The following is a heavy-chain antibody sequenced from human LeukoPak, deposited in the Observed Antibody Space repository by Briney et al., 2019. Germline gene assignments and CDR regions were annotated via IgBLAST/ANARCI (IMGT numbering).Heavy chain of an antibody. D-gene: IGHD3-10*01. CDR1: GFTFGDYA. Sequence: GGSLRLSCTASGFTFGDYAMSWFRQAPGKGLEWVGFIRSKAYGGTTEYAASVKGRFTIPRDDSKSIAYLQMNSLKTEDTAVYYCTRDQTRWFGELLRNFDYWGQGTLVTVSS. CDR2: IRSKAYGGTT. J-gene: IGHJ4*02. V-gene: IGHV3-49*03. CDR3: TRDQTRWFGELLRNFDY.